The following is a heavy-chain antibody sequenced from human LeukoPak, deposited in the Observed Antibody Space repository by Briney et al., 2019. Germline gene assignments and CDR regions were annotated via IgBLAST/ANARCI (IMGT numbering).Heavy chain of an antibody. J-gene: IGHJ4*02. Sequence: GGSLRLSCTVSGFTFGDYTMSWVRQAPGKGLEWVSVIYSGGSTYYADSVKGRFTISRDNSKNTLYLKMNSLRAEDTAVYYCARDTYGSGSYYFDYWGQGTLVTVSS. CDR3: ARDTYGSGSYYFDY. D-gene: IGHD3-10*01. CDR1: GFTFGDYT. V-gene: IGHV3-53*01. CDR2: IYSGGST.